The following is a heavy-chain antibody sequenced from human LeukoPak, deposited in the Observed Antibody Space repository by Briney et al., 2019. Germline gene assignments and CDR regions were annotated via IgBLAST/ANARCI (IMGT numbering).Heavy chain of an antibody. D-gene: IGHD3-22*01. Sequence: PGGSLTHDCAASGFTFSNYHINWVRQALGQGPDLVSSVSSSSTYISYADSVKGRFTISGDNAKNSLYLQMSSLRTEDTAVYWCARGPHYYDGSGHSYFDFWGQGILVIVSS. CDR1: GFTFSNYH. CDR2: VSSSSTYI. V-gene: IGHV3-21*01. J-gene: IGHJ4*02. CDR3: ARGPHYYDGSGHSYFDF.